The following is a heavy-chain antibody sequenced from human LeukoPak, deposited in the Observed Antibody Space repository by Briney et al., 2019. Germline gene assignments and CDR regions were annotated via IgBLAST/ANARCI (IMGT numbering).Heavy chain of an antibody. V-gene: IGHV4-34*01. J-gene: IGHJ4*02. CDR1: GGSFSGYY. CDR2: INHSGST. D-gene: IGHD3-22*01. Sequence: SETLPLTCAVYGGSFSGYYWSWIRQPPGKGLEWIGEINHSGSTNYNPALKSRVTISVDTSKNQFSLKLSSVTAADTAVYYCARTRKSITMIVVVIYDYWGQGTLVTVSS. CDR3: ARTRKSITMIVVVIYDY.